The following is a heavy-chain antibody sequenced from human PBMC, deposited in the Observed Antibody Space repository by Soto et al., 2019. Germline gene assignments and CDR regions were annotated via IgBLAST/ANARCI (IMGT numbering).Heavy chain of an antibody. CDR2: IYYSGSN. CDR1: GGSISSYY. D-gene: IGHD4-17*01. V-gene: IGHV4-59*08. Sequence: SETLSLTCTVSGGSISSYYWSWIRQPPGKGLEWIGYIYYSGSNNYNPSLKSRVTLSVDTSKNQFSLKLSSVTAADTAVYYCARIFYGDYELDAFDIWGQGTMVTVSS. CDR3: ARIFYGDYELDAFDI. J-gene: IGHJ3*02.